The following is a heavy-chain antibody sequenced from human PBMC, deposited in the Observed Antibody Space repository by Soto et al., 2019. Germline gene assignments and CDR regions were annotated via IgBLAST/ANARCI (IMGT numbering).Heavy chain of an antibody. CDR3: VIDLGYFDF. J-gene: IGHJ4*02. CDR2: SIPILGRA. CDR1: AGTFNNHS. V-gene: IGHV1-69*02. D-gene: IGHD2-15*01. Sequence: QVQLVQSGTEVKKPGSSVAVSCQASAGTFNNHSLSWVRQAPGQGLEWMGRSIPILGRADYSQKFQGRLTLTVDKSTSTADRELSSRPSEDTGVYYCVIDLGYFDFWGQGTLVTVSS.